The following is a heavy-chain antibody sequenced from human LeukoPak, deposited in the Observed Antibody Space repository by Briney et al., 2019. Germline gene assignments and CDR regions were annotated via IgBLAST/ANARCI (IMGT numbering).Heavy chain of an antibody. CDR2: IIPIFGTA. Sequence: SVNVSCKASGGTFSSYAISWVRQAPGQGLEWMGGIIPIFGTANYAQKFQGRVTITTDESTSTAYMELSSLRSEDTAVYYCAGGYYYDSSGLLTGNYYYYMDVWGKGTTVTVSS. CDR1: GGTFSSYA. D-gene: IGHD3-22*01. CDR3: AGGYYYDSSGLLTGNYYYYMDV. V-gene: IGHV1-69*05. J-gene: IGHJ6*03.